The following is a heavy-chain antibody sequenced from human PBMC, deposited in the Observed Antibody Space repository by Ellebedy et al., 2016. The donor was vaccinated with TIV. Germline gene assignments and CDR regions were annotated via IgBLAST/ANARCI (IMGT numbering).Heavy chain of an antibody. CDR3: ARVPRGPDY. CDR2: IKQDGSEK. J-gene: IGHJ4*02. Sequence: GGSLRLSXAASGFTFSTYWLSWVRQAPGKGLEWVATIKQDGSEKYYVDSVKGRFTISRDNAKNSVYLHMNSLRAEDTAVYYCARVPRGPDYWGQGTLVTVSS. D-gene: IGHD3-10*01. CDR1: GFTFSTYW. V-gene: IGHV3-7*01.